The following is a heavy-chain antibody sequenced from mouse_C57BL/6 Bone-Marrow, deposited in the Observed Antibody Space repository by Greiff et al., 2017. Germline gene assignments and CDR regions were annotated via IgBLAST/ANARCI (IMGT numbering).Heavy chain of an antibody. CDR1: GFTFSDYG. V-gene: IGHV5-17*01. CDR3: ARGYYVDY. J-gene: IGHJ2*01. Sequence: VESGGGLVKPGGSLKLSCAASGFTFSDYGMHWVRQAPEKGLEWVAYISSGSSTIYYADTVKGRFTISRDNAKNTLFLQMTSLRSEDTAMYYCARGYYVDYGGQGTTLTVSA. CDR2: ISSGSSTI.